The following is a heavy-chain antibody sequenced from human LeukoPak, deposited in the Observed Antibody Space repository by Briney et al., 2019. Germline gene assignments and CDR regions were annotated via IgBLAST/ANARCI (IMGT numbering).Heavy chain of an antibody. CDR1: GFTFSSDE. V-gene: IGHV3-48*03. CDR3: ARDKLYYYDSSGYPSHYYYYYGMDV. J-gene: IGHJ6*02. D-gene: IGHD3-22*01. CDR2: ISSSGSAI. Sequence: PGGSLRLSCAASGFTFSSDEMNWVRQAPGKGLEWVAYISSSGSAIYYADSVKGRFTISRDNAKNSLYLQMNSLRAEDTAVYYCARDKLYYYDSSGYPSHYYYYYGMDVWGQGTTVTVSS.